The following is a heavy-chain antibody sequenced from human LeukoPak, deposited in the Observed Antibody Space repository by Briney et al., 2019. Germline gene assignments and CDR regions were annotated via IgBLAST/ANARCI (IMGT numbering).Heavy chain of an antibody. CDR1: GGSISSYY. J-gene: IGHJ4*02. Sequence: PSETLSLTCTVSGGSISSYYWSWIRQPPGKGLEWIGYIYYSGSTNYNPSLKSRVTISVDTSKNQFSLKLSSVTAADTAVYYCARHLKWLCHFDYWGQGTLVTVSS. CDR3: ARHLKWLCHFDY. D-gene: IGHD6-19*01. CDR2: IYYSGST. V-gene: IGHV4-59*08.